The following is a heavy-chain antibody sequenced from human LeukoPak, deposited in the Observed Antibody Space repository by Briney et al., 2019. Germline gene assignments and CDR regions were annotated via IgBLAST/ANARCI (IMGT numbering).Heavy chain of an antibody. V-gene: IGHV3-74*01. J-gene: IGHJ6*02. CDR3: ARAHYTHYYYGMDV. CDR2: INPDGSST. CDR1: GFTFSSFW. Sequence: PGGSLRLSCAASGFTFSSFWMHWVRQGPGKGLVWVSRINPDGSSTDYADSVKGRFTISRDNAKNTLFLQMNSLRAEDTAVYFCARAHYTHYYYGMDVWGQGTTATVSS. D-gene: IGHD4-11*01.